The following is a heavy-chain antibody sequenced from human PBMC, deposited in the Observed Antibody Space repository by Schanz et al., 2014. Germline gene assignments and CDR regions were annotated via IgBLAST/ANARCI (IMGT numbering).Heavy chain of an antibody. CDR2: IATSSSTR. CDR3: AKDPSHGDYDYYFDY. V-gene: IGHV3-48*01. J-gene: IGHJ4*02. Sequence: DLVESGGGLIQRGESLRLSCSASGFSFSSYSMNWVRQVPGKGLEWLSYIATSSSTRHYADSVKGRVTISRDNSKNTLYLQMNSLRAEDTAVYYCAKDPSHGDYDYYFDYWGQGTLVTVSS. CDR1: GFSFSSYS. D-gene: IGHD3-22*01.